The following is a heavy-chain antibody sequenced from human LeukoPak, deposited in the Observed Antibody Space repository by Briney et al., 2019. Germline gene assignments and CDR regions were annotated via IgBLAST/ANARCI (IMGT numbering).Heavy chain of an antibody. D-gene: IGHD6-19*01. J-gene: IGHJ3*02. CDR2: ISSSSNYI. V-gene: IGHV3-21*01. Sequence: GGSLRLSCAASGFTFSSYRMNWVRQAPGKGLEWVSSISSSSNYIYYADSVKGRFTISRDNAKNSLFLQMDSLRAEDTAVYYCARALNPYSSGWSFDALHIWPPGTMVTVSS. CDR3: ARALNPYSSGWSFDALHI. CDR1: GFTFSSYR.